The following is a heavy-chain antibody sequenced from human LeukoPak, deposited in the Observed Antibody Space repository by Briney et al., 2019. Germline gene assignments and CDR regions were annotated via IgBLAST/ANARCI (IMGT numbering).Heavy chain of an antibody. CDR2: IYYSGST. CDR3: ASAEPRGMFWYPS. Sequence: NASETLSLTCTVSGGSISSSSYYWGWIRQPPGKGLEWIGSIYYSGSTYYNPSLKSRVTMSVDKSKNQFSLNLSSVTAADTAVYHCASAEPRGMFWYPSWGQGTLVTVSS. V-gene: IGHV4-39*07. D-gene: IGHD6-13*01. J-gene: IGHJ5*02. CDR1: GGSISSSSYY.